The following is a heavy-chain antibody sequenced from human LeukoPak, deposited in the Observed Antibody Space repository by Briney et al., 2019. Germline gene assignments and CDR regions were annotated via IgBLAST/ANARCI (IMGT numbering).Heavy chain of an antibody. J-gene: IGHJ4*02. D-gene: IGHD2-8*01. Sequence: GESLKISCAGSGFTFSSYAMSWVRQAPGKGLEWVSAISDTGATTYDADSVKGRFTISRDNSRSTLYLQMNSLRAEGTALYYCAKDTSIGRYCTNGVCSPFDYWGQGTLVTVSS. CDR1: GFTFSSYA. V-gene: IGHV3-23*01. CDR2: ISDTGATT. CDR3: AKDTSIGRYCTNGVCSPFDY.